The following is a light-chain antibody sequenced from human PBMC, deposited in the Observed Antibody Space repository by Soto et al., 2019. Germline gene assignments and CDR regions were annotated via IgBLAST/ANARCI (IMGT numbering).Light chain of an antibody. CDR2: DAS. CDR1: QSINNS. J-gene: IGKJ1*01. CDR3: QQYNIFWT. Sequence: DIQMTQSPSSLSASVGDRVTITCQASQSINNSLTWYQQKPGKAPKLLIYDASSLESGVPSRFGGSGYGTEFTLTITSLQPDDSATYYCQQYNIFWTFGQGTKVDIK. V-gene: IGKV1-5*01.